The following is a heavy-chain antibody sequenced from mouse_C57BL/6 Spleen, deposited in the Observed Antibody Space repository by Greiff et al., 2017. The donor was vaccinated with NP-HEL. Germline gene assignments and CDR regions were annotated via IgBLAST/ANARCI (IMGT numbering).Heavy chain of an antibody. J-gene: IGHJ4*01. CDR1: GFTFSDYG. CDR3: ARTSGTRYAMDY. CDR2: ISSGSSTI. D-gene: IGHD4-1*01. V-gene: IGHV5-17*01. Sequence: EVMLVESGGGLVKPGGSLKLSCAASGFTFSDYGMHWVRQAPEKGLEWVAYISSGSSTIYYADTVKGRFTISRDNAKNTLFLQMTSLRSEDTAMYYCARTSGTRYAMDYWGQGTSVTVSS.